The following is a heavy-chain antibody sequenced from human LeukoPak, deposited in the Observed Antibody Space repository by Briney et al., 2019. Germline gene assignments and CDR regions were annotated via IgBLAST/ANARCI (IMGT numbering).Heavy chain of an antibody. D-gene: IGHD2-8*02. Sequence: SETLSLACAVSGGSISSTNWWSWVRQPPGKGLEWIGEIYHSGSTNYNPSLKNRVTISLDESKNQFSLKLRSVTAADTAVYYCARPPATGYWYFDLWGRGTLVTVSS. CDR3: ARPPATGYWYFDL. J-gene: IGHJ2*01. V-gene: IGHV4-4*02. CDR1: GGSISSTNW. CDR2: IYHSGST.